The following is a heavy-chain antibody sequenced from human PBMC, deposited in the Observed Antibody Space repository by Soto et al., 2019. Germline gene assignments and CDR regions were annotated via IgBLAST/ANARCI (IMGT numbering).Heavy chain of an antibody. CDR1: GYTFTTYG. CDR2: ISTYNGNT. CDR3: VRDRAVIGTTGRYNWFDP. D-gene: IGHD1-1*01. Sequence: QVQLVQSGVEVKKPGASVKVSCKASGYTFTTYGITWVRQAPGQGLEWMGWISTYNGNTNYAQKLQGRVTMTTDTSASTAYMEVRSLKSDDTAVYYWVRDRAVIGTTGRYNWFDPWGQGTLVLVSS. J-gene: IGHJ5*02. V-gene: IGHV1-18*01.